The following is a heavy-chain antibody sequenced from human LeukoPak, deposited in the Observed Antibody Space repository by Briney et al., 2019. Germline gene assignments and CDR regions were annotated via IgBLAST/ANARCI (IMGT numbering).Heavy chain of an antibody. CDR2: INHSGST. J-gene: IGHJ3*01. V-gene: IGHV4-34*01. CDR3: ARDRRDALDA. Sequence: PSETLSLTCAVYGGSFSGYYWSWIRQPPGKGLEWIGEINHSGSTNYNPSLKSRVTISVDTSKNQFSLKLSSVTAADTAMYYCARDRRDALDAWGQGTMVMVSS. CDR1: GGSFSGYY.